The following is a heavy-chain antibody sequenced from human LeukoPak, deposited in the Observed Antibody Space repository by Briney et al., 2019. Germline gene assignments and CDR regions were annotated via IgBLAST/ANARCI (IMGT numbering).Heavy chain of an antibody. V-gene: IGHV3-23*01. D-gene: IGHD5/OR15-5a*01. CDR1: GFTFSNSA. Sequence: GGSLRLSCAASGFTFSNSAMSWVRQSPGKGLGWVSFISGYSVTTYYADSVQGRFTVSRDNSKNTLYLQMNSLRADDTAVYYCAKARGSSVYEQFDYWGQGTQVTVSP. CDR3: AKARGSSVYEQFDY. J-gene: IGHJ4*02. CDR2: ISGYSVTT.